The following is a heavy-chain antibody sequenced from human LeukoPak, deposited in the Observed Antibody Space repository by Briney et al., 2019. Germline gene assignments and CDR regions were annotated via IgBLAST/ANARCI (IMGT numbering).Heavy chain of an antibody. CDR1: GFTFDDYA. Sequence: GGSLRLSCAASGFTFDDYAMHWVRQAPGKGLEWVSLISWDGGSTYYADSVKGRFTISRDNSKNSLYLQMNSLRAEDTALYYCAKDASCSGSYYDAFDIWGQGTMVTVSS. CDR3: AKDASCSGSYYDAFDI. CDR2: ISWDGGST. V-gene: IGHV3-43D*04. D-gene: IGHD1-26*01. J-gene: IGHJ3*02.